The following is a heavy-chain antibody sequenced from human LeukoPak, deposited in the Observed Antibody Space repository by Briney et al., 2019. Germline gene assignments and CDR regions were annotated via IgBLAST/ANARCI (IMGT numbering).Heavy chain of an antibody. J-gene: IGHJ4*02. CDR2: ISGSGGSI. Sequence: GGSLRLSCAASGFTFDDYAMHWVRQAPGKGLEWVSAISGSGGSIYYADSVKGRFTISRDNSKNTLYLQMNSLRAEDTAVYYCAKKLGGNYPFDYWGQGTLVTVSS. CDR1: GFTFDDYA. CDR3: AKKLGGNYPFDY. V-gene: IGHV3-23*01. D-gene: IGHD1-26*01.